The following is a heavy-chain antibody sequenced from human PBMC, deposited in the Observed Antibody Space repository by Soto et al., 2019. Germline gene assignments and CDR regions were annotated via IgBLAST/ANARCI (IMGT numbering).Heavy chain of an antibody. D-gene: IGHD3-3*01. V-gene: IGHV1-18*01. CDR2: ISAYDGKT. Sequence: ASVKASCKSSGYNFNIYAINWVRQAPGQGLELMGWISAYDGKTTYAEKFQGRVTMTTDASTSTAYMELRSLRSDDTAVYYCARDPHEYWTSYWFDPWGQGTLVTVSS. J-gene: IGHJ5*02. CDR1: GYNFNIYA. CDR3: ARDPHEYWTSYWFDP.